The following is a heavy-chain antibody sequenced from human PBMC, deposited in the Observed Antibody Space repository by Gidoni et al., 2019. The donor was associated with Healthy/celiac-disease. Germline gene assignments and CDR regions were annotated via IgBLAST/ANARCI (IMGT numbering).Heavy chain of an antibody. J-gene: IGHJ4*02. V-gene: IGHV3-23*01. D-gene: IGHD1-26*01. CDR1: GFTFSSYD. Sequence: EVQLLESGGGLVQPGGSLRLSCAASGFTFSSYDMSWVRQAPGKGLEWVSAISGSCGSTYYADSVKGRFTISRDNSKNTLYLQMNSLRAEDTAVYYCAKEPLNGVIVGATGGFGDYWGQGTLVTVSS. CDR3: AKEPLNGVIVGATGGFGDY. CDR2: ISGSCGST.